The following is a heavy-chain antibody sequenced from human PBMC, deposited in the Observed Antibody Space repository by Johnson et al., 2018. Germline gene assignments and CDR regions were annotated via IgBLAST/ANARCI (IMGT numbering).Heavy chain of an antibody. V-gene: IGHV3-33*01. CDR2: IWDDGSNK. CDR3: AREAVLMATEGHDAFDI. Sequence: QVQLVQSGGGVVQPGRSLRLSCAASGFTFSSYGMHWVRQAPGKGLEWVAVIWDDGSNKYYADSVKGRFTIPRDNSKNTLYLQMNSLSAEDTAGYYCAREAVLMATEGHDAFDIWGQGTMVTVSS. J-gene: IGHJ3*02. D-gene: IGHD5-24*01. CDR1: GFTFSSYG.